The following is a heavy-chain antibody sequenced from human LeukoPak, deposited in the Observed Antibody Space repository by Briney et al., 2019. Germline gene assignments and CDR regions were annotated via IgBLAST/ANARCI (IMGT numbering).Heavy chain of an antibody. CDR1: GFTFRYYA. J-gene: IGHJ4*02. D-gene: IGHD2-15*01. Sequence: GGSLRLSCAASGFTFRYYAMSWVRQAPGKGLQWVSVMSGSGDEAFSADSVKGRFTISRDNSKNTLYLQMNSLRAEDTALYYCAKSSGGSSSSAVANWGQGTLVTVSS. CDR3: AKSSGGSSSSAVAN. CDR2: MSGSGDEA. V-gene: IGHV3-23*01.